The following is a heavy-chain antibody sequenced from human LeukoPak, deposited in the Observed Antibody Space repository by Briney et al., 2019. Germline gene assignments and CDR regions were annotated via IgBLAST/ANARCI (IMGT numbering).Heavy chain of an antibody. D-gene: IGHD4-4*01. CDR1: GGSFSGYY. J-gene: IGHJ4*02. Sequence: SETLSLTCAVYGGSFSGYYWSWIRQPPGKGLEWIGEINHSGSTNYNPSLKSRVTISIDTSKNQFSLKLSSVTAADTAVYYCARESTVTTKDYWGQGTLVTVSS. CDR3: ARESTVTTKDY. V-gene: IGHV4-34*01. CDR2: INHSGST.